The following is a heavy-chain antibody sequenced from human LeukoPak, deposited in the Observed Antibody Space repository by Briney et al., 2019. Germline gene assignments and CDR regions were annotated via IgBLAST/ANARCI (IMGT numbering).Heavy chain of an antibody. CDR3: ARDPARRYSSGWYKAPDWYFDL. Sequence: GGSLRLSCAASGFTFSSYWMSWVRQAPGKGLEWVANIKQDGSEKYYVDSVKGRFTISRDNAKNSLYLQMNSLRAEDTAVYYCARDPARRYSSGWYKAPDWYFDLWGRGTLVTVSS. CDR2: IKQDGSEK. CDR1: GFTFSSYW. V-gene: IGHV3-7*01. D-gene: IGHD6-19*01. J-gene: IGHJ2*01.